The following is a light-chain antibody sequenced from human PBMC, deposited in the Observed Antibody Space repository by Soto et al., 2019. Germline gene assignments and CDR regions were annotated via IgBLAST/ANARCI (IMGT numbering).Light chain of an antibody. CDR1: RSVSSSY. V-gene: IGKV3-20*01. CDR2: GAS. CDR3: QQYGSSPRT. J-gene: IGKJ1*01. Sequence: EIVLTQSPGALSLSPGERATLSCGASRSVSSSYLAWYQQKPGQAPRLLIYGASTRATGISDRFSGSGSGTDFTLTISRLEPEDFAVYYCQQYGSSPRTFGQGTKVDIK.